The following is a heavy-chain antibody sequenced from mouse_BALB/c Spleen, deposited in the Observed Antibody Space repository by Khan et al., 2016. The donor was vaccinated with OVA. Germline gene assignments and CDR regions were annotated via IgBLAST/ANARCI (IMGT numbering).Heavy chain of an antibody. Sequence: EVQLQESGPGLVKPSQSLSLTCTVTGYSITSDYAWNWIRQFPGNKLEWMGYISYSGNTKYNPSLKSRISITRDTSKNQFFLQSYVGTIEDTATDYCARVYGGDFDYWGQGTTLTVSS. CDR2: ISYSGNT. CDR3: ARVYGGDFDY. J-gene: IGHJ2*01. D-gene: IGHD1-1*01. V-gene: IGHV3-2*02. CDR1: GYSITSDYA.